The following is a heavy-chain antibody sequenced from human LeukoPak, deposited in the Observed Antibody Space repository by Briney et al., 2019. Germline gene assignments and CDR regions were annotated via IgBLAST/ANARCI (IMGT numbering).Heavy chain of an antibody. CDR1: GFTFSSYG. Sequence: GGSLRLSCAASGFTFSSYGMHWVRQAPGKGLEWVAFIRYDGSNKYYADSVKGRFAISRDNSKNTLYLQMNSLRAEDTAVYYCAKDRYYDSSGSIYWGQRTLVTVSS. CDR3: AKDRYYDSSGSIY. CDR2: IRYDGSNK. V-gene: IGHV3-30*02. J-gene: IGHJ4*02. D-gene: IGHD3-22*01.